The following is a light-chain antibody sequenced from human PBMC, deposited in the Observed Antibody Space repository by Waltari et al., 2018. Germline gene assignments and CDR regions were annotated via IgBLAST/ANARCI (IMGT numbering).Light chain of an antibody. CDR3: HHYGTS. CDR1: QNINSGK. Sequence: EIVFTQSPGTLSLSPGERATLSCRSSQNINSGKLAWYQQKPGQVPRRLIYGASSRATGITDRFSGSGSGADFTLTISSLEPEDFAVYYCHHYGTSFGQGTKLEIK. CDR2: GAS. V-gene: IGKV3-20*01. J-gene: IGKJ2*01.